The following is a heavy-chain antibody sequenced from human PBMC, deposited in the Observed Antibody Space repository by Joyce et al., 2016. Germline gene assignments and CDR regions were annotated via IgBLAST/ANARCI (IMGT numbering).Heavy chain of an antibody. CDR2: IYPGDSDT. Sequence: EVQLLQSGAEVKKPGESLTISCKGSGYSFSTAWIGWVRQMPGRGLEGMGIIYPGDSDTKYSPSFQVQVAISADKSINTAYLQWTSLRASDTAIYYCARRMPDSTGPDYWGQGTLVTVSS. CDR3: ARRMPDSTGPDY. D-gene: IGHD3-22*01. CDR1: GYSFSTAW. J-gene: IGHJ4*02. V-gene: IGHV5-51*01.